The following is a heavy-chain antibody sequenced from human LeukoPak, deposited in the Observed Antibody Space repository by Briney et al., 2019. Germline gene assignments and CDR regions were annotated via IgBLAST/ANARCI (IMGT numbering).Heavy chain of an antibody. CDR2: INIGGTNT. Sequence: GGSLRLSCAASGFTFSDYYMSWIRQAPGKGLEWLSYINIGGTNTHYADSVKGRFTISRDNAKKSLYLEMNNLRAEDTAVYYCATDGTGFDTWGQGVLVTVSS. CDR1: GFTFSDYY. V-gene: IGHV3-11*01. J-gene: IGHJ5*02. CDR3: ATDGTGFDT.